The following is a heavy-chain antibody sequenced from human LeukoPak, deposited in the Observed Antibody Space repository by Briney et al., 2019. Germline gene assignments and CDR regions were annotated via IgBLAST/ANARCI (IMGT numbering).Heavy chain of an antibody. CDR1: GGSISSYY. J-gene: IGHJ4*02. Sequence: PSETLSLTCTVSGGSISSYYWNWIRQPPGKGLEWIGYIYYSGSTDYKPSLKSRVTISVDMSKNQFSLKLSSVTAADTAVYYCASRSSIWSGYQDTLYYFDSWGQGTLVTVSS. CDR3: ASRSSIWSGYQDTLYYFDS. CDR2: IYYSGST. D-gene: IGHD3-3*01. V-gene: IGHV4-59*01.